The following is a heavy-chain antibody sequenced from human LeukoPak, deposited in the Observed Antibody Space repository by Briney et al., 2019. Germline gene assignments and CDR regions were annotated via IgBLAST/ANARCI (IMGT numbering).Heavy chain of an antibody. CDR1: GFTFSSYG. D-gene: IGHD2-2*01. CDR2: ISGNGRDT. V-gene: IGHV3-23*01. J-gene: IGHJ4*02. Sequence: GGSLRLSCAASGFTFSSYGMHSVRQAPGKGLEWVSAISGNGRDTYYTDSVKGRFTISRDNSKNTLYLQMHSLRAEDTAIYYCARAAAVCSSTSCYGHYWGQGTLVTVSS. CDR3: ARAAAVCSSTSCYGHY.